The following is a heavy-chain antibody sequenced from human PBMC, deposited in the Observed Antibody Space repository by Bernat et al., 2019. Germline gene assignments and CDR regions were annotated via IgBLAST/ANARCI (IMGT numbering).Heavy chain of an antibody. CDR3: ARHEDAAAGRIFY. CDR1: GGSISSSSYF. J-gene: IGHJ4*02. V-gene: IGHV4-39*01. Sequence: QLQLQESGPGLVKPSETLSLTCTVSGGSISSSSYFWGWIRQPPGRGLEWIGSIYYSGSTYYNPSLRSRVTISVDTSKNQFSLKLSSVTAADTAVHYCARHEDAAAGRIFYWGQGTLVTVSS. D-gene: IGHD6-13*01. CDR2: IYYSGST.